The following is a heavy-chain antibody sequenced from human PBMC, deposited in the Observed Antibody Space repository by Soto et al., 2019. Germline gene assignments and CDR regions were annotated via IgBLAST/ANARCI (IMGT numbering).Heavy chain of an antibody. J-gene: IGHJ1*01. Sequence: QVHLVQSGAEVKKPGASVKVSCKASGYTFTSYDINWVRQATGQGLEWMGWINPSSGNTGYVKKFQGRVTMTRNISIRTSYMELSSLRSDDTAVYFCAMGYSRSWYVDYQHWGQGTQVIVSS. CDR2: INPSSGNT. CDR3: AMGYSRSWYVDYQH. CDR1: GYTFTSYD. V-gene: IGHV1-8*01. D-gene: IGHD6-13*01.